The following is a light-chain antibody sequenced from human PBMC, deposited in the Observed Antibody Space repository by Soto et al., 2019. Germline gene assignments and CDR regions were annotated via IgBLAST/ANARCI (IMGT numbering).Light chain of an antibody. Sequence: QAVLTQPPSVSEAPRQRVTISCSGSSSNIGNNAVNWYQQLPGKAPKLLIYYDDLLPSGVSDRFSGSKSGTSASLAISGLQSGDEADYYCAAWDDSLNGPVFGGGTKLTGL. CDR3: AAWDDSLNGPV. V-gene: IGLV1-36*01. CDR2: YDD. J-gene: IGLJ2*01. CDR1: SSNIGNNA.